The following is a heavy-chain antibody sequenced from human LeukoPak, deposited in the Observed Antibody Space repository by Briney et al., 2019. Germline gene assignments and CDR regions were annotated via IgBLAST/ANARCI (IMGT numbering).Heavy chain of an antibody. J-gene: IGHJ4*02. CDR3: AKRPSDYGDYVSYFGY. CDR1: GFSFISYG. V-gene: IGHV3-30*18. CDR2: ISDDGRRK. Sequence: GGSLRLSCAASGFSFISYGMHWVRQAPGKGLEWVGVISDDGRRKDYADSVKGRFTISRDNSKDTLYLQMNSLRAEDTAVYYCAKRPSDYGDYVSYFGYWGQGTLVTVSS. D-gene: IGHD4-17*01.